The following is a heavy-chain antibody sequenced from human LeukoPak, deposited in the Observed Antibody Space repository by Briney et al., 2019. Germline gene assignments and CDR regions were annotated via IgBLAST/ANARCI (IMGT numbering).Heavy chain of an antibody. J-gene: IGHJ3*02. CDR2: IPYDGSNK. Sequence: PGGSLRFSCAASRFTFSSYAMHWVRQAPSKGLEWVALIPYDGSNKYYADSVKGRFTISRENAKNSLYLQMNSLRAGDTAVYYCARAGDNHDAFDIWGQGTMVTVSS. D-gene: IGHD7-27*01. CDR1: RFTFSSYA. CDR3: ARAGDNHDAFDI. V-gene: IGHV3-30*14.